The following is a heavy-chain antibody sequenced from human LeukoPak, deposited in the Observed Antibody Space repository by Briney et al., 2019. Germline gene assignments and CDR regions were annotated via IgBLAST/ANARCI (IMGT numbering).Heavy chain of an antibody. D-gene: IGHD1-26*01. CDR2: IYYSGST. CDR1: GGSISSYY. V-gene: IGHV4-59*01. Sequence: SETLSLTCTVSGGSISSYYWSWIRQPSGKGLEWIGYIYYSGSTNYNPSLKSRVTISVDTSKNQFSLKLSSVTAADTAVYYCATARRYLGSWFDPWGQGTLVTVSS. J-gene: IGHJ5*02. CDR3: ATARRYLGSWFDP.